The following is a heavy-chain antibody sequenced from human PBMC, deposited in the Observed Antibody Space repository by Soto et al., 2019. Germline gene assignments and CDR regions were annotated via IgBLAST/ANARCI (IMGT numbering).Heavy chain of an antibody. D-gene: IGHD6-19*01. Sequence: QVQLVESGGGVVQPGRSLRLSCAASGFTFNTHGMHWVRQAPGKGLEWVAVIWYDESKKYYEDSVTGRFTISRDNSRSALYLQMDSLRAEDTGFYYCARSSGLGIDFWGQGTLVTVSS. CDR1: GFTFNTHG. J-gene: IGHJ4*02. CDR2: IWYDESKK. CDR3: ARSSGLGIDF. V-gene: IGHV3-33*01.